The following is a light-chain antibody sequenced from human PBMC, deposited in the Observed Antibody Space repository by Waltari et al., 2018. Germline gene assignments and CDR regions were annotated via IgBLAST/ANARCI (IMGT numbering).Light chain of an antibody. J-gene: IGKJ4*01. CDR2: ATS. V-gene: IGKV1-9*01. Sequence: DLQLTPSPSFLSVSVGDRVTITCRASQGISSSLAWYQQKPGKAPKLLVYATSSLQSGVPSRFSGSGSGTEFTLTISSLQPEDFASYYCQQLSTYPLTIGGGTKVEIK. CDR3: QQLSTYPLT. CDR1: QGISSS.